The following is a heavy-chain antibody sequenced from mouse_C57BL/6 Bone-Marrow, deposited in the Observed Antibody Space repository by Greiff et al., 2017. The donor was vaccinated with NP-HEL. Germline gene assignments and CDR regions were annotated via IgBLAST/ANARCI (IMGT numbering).Heavy chain of an antibody. J-gene: IGHJ2*01. D-gene: IGHD1-1*01. Sequence: VQLQQSGAELVKPGASVKLSCKASGYTFTSYWMHWVKQRPGRGLEWIGRIDPNSGGTKYNEKFKSKATLTVDKPSITAYMQLSSLTSEDSAVYYCARCPLLRLYYFDYWGQGTTLTVSS. CDR3: ARCPLLRLYYFDY. CDR2: IDPNSGGT. CDR1: GYTFTSYW. V-gene: IGHV1-72*01.